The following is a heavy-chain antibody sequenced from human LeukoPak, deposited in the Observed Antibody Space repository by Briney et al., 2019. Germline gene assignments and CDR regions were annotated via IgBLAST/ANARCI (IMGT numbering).Heavy chain of an antibody. Sequence: SETLSLTCAVYGDSLGGFYWGWIRQSPGRGREWIGEIHHPGSGNHNPTLKSRITLSVDTSKNPLSLNLASVTAADTATYYCARGTYGSSYFQYWGQGILVTVSS. CDR2: IHHPGSG. J-gene: IGHJ4*02. D-gene: IGHD6-13*01. CDR1: GDSLGGFY. V-gene: IGHV4-34*01. CDR3: ARGTYGSSYFQY.